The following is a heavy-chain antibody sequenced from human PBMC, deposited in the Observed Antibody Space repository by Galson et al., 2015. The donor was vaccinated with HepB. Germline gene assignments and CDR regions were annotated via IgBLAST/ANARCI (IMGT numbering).Heavy chain of an antibody. CDR3: ARSKVATIRRGRTNGMDV. J-gene: IGHJ6*02. Sequence: SLKVSCKASGGTFSSYTISWVRQAPGQELEWMGRIIPILGIAYYAQKFQGRVTITADKSTSTAYMELSSLRSEDTAVYYCARSKVATIRRGRTNGMDVWGQGTTVTVSS. D-gene: IGHD5-12*01. CDR2: IIPILGIA. V-gene: IGHV1-69*02. CDR1: GGTFSSYT.